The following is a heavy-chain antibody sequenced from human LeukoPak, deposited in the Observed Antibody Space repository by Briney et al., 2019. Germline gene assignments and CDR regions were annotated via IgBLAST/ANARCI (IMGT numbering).Heavy chain of an antibody. D-gene: IGHD3-3*01. CDR3: ARDRRSG. Sequence: GGSLRLSCAASGFTFSSYSMNWVPQAPGRGLEWVSSISSSSSYIYYAHPEKGRFTISRDNAKNSQYPEMNSLRAEGTAVYYCARDRRSGWGQGTLVTVSS. V-gene: IGHV3-21*01. CDR1: GFTFSSYS. CDR2: ISSSSSYI. J-gene: IGHJ4*02.